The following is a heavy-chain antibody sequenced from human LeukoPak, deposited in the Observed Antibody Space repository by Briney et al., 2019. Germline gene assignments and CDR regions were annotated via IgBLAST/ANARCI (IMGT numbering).Heavy chain of an antibody. V-gene: IGHV1-69*06. D-gene: IGHD3-22*01. CDR3: VKIPVESYYDSSRLSPVDY. CDR1: GGTFSSYA. CDR2: IIPIFGTA. Sequence: ASVKVSCKASGGTFSSYAISWVRQAPGQGLEWMGRIIPIFGTANYAQKFQGRVTITADKSTSTAYMELSSLRSEDTAVYYCVKIPVESYYDSSRLSPVDYWGQGTLVTVSS. J-gene: IGHJ4*02.